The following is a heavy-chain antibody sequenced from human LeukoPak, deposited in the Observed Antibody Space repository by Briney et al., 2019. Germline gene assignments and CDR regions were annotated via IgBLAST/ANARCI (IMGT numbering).Heavy chain of an antibody. V-gene: IGHV4-34*01. CDR2: INPSGST. J-gene: IGHJ5*02. CDR3: TRGRGT. D-gene: IGHD3-10*01. CDR1: GESLSVYY. Sequence: SETLSLTCAVYGESLSVYYWNWFRQSPRKGLEWIAEINPSGSTTYNPSLKSRLTISVDMSQNQFSLKVRSVTAADTAVYYCTRGRGTWGQGTLVTVSS.